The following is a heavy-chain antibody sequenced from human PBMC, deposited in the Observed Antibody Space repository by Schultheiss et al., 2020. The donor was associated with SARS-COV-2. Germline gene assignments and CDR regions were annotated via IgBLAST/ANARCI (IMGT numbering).Heavy chain of an antibody. J-gene: IGHJ3*02. CDR3: ARVRVVATSADAFDI. CDR2: IYTSGST. Sequence: SETLSLTCTVSGGSISSYYWSWIRQPAGKGLEWIGRIYTSGSTNYNPSLKSRVTISVDTSKNQFSLKLSSVTAADTAVYYCARVRVVATSADAFDIWGQGTMVTVSS. V-gene: IGHV4-4*07. D-gene: IGHD5-12*01. CDR1: GGSISSYY.